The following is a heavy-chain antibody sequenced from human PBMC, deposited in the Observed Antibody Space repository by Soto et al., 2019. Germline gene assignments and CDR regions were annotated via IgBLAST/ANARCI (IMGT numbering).Heavy chain of an antibody. CDR2: ISGGGHNT. CDR3: AKLRDFVVLPAGILDY. CDR1: GFTFSSYA. V-gene: IGHV3-23*01. Sequence: EVQLLESGGGLVQPGGSLRLTCAASGFTFSSYAISWIRLSPGKGLEWVSVISGGGHNTYYTPSVKGRFTISRDDFKNTLYLQMNSLRTEYTAMYYCAKLRDFVVLPAGILDYWGPGTLVTVSS. J-gene: IGHJ4*02. D-gene: IGHD2-8*01.